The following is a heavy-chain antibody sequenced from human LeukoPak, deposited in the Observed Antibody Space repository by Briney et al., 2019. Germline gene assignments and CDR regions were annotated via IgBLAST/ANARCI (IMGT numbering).Heavy chain of an antibody. J-gene: IGHJ4*02. CDR2: IYYSGRT. Sequence: ASETLSLTCTVSGGSVNSSSYYWGWIRQPPGKGLEWIGSIYYSGRTYYNPSLKSRLTISVDTSNNQFSLNLSSVTAADTAVYYCRIIYCKATNCYAKGDYWSQGTLVTISS. CDR1: GGSVNSSSYY. D-gene: IGHD2-2*01. CDR3: RIIYCKATNCYAKGDY. V-gene: IGHV4-39*01.